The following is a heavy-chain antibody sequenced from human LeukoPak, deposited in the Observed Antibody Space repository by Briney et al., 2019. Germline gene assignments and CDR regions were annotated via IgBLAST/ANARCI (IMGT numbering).Heavy chain of an antibody. CDR3: VRDISGEKSFDY. V-gene: IGHV3-48*03. Sequence: PGGSLRLSCAASGFTFSSYEMNWVRQAPGKGLEWVSYISSSGSTIYYADSVKGRFTISRDNAKNSLYLQMNSLRAEDTAVYYCVRDISGEKSFDYWGQGTLVTVSS. CDR1: GFTFSSYE. J-gene: IGHJ4*02. D-gene: IGHD3-10*01. CDR2: ISSSGSTI.